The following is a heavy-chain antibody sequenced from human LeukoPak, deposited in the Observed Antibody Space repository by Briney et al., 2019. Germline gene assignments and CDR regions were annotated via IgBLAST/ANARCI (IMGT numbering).Heavy chain of an antibody. V-gene: IGHV4-31*03. Sequence: SSETLSLTCTVSGGSISSGGYYWSWIRQHPGKGLEWIGYIYYSGSTYYNPSLKSRVTISVDTSKNQFSLKLSSVTAADTAVYYCAGVEGGYFDYWGQGTLVTVSS. CDR3: AGVEGGYFDY. D-gene: IGHD2-15*01. CDR1: GGSISSGGYY. CDR2: IYYSGST. J-gene: IGHJ4*02.